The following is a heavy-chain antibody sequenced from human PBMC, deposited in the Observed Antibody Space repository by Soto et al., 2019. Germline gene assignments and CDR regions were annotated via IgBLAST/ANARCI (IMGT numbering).Heavy chain of an antibody. CDR1: RYTFTSKS. V-gene: IGHV1-3*01. J-gene: IGHJ6*02. Sequence: SAKASWKARRYTFTSKSLRWVRQAPGQRLEWMGWINAGNGNTKYSQKFQGRVTITRDTSASTAYMELSSLRSEDTAVYYCARERQATQYGMDVWGQGTTVTVSS. CDR2: INAGNGNT. CDR3: ARERQATQYGMDV.